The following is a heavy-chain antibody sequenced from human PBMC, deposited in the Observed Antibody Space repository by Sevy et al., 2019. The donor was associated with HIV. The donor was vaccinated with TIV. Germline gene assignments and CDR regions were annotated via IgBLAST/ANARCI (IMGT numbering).Heavy chain of an antibody. D-gene: IGHD3-9*01. J-gene: IGHJ6*03. CDR3: ARAVMDDILTGYYGAMDV. CDR2: IYTSGST. CDR1: GGSISSGSYY. Sequence: SETLSLTCTVSGGSISSGSYYWSWIRQPAGKGLEWIGRIYTSGSTNYNPSLTSRVTISVDTSKNQFSLKLSSVTAAETAVYYCARAVMDDILTGYYGAMDVWGKGTTVTVSS. V-gene: IGHV4-61*02.